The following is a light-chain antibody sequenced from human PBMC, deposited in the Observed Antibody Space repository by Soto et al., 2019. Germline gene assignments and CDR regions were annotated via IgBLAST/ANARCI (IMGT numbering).Light chain of an antibody. CDR3: SSYTSSDTPYV. CDR1: SSDVGDYKY. Sequence: QSALTQPASVSGSPGQSITISCTGTSSDVGDYKYVSWYQQHPDKAPKLIIFVNSNRSSGVSNRFSGSKSGNTASLTISGLQAEDEADYYCSSYTSSDTPYVFGTGTKLTVL. CDR2: VNS. V-gene: IGLV2-14*01. J-gene: IGLJ1*01.